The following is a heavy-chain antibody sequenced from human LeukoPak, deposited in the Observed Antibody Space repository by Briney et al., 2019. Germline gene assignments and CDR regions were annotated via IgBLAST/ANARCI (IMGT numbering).Heavy chain of an antibody. D-gene: IGHD2-2*01. CDR3: AKGNGFCSSTSCYPDAFDI. Sequence: PGGSLRLSCAASGLTFSSYAMSWVRQAPGKGLEWVSGISGSGVKTDYADSVKGRFTISRDNSKNTLHLQMNSLRAEDTALYYCAKGNGFCSSTSCYPDAFDIWGQGTMVTVSS. J-gene: IGHJ3*02. CDR1: GLTFSSYA. CDR2: ISGSGVKT. V-gene: IGHV3-23*01.